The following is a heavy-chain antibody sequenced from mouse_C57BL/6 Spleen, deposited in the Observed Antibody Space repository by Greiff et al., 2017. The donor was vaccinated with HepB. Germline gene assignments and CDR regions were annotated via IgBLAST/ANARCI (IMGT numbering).Heavy chain of an antibody. CDR3: ARVTTVPLDY. CDR2: IYPRSGNT. Sequence: QVHVKQSGAELARPGASVKLSCKASGYTFTSYGISWVKQRTGQGLEWIGEIYPRSGNTYYNEKFKGKATLTADKSSSTAYMELRSLTSEDSAVYFCARVTTVPLDYWGQGTTLTVSS. V-gene: IGHV1-81*01. J-gene: IGHJ2*01. CDR1: GYTFTSYG. D-gene: IGHD1-1*01.